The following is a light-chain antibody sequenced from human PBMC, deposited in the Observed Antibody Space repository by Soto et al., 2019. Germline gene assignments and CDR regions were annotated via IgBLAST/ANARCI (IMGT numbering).Light chain of an antibody. CDR2: EGS. Sequence: QSALTQPASVSGSPGQSITISCTGTSSDVGSYNIVSWYQQHPGKAPKLMIYEGSKRPSGVSNRFSGSKSGNTASLTISVLQAEDEADYYCCSYAGSSTLVVFGGGTKLTVL. V-gene: IGLV2-23*01. J-gene: IGLJ2*01. CDR3: CSYAGSSTLVV. CDR1: SSDVGSYNI.